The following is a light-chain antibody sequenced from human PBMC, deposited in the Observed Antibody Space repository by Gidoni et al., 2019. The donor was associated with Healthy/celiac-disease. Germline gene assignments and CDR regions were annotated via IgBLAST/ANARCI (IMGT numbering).Light chain of an antibody. Sequence: QSALTQTASVSGSPGQSITISCTGTSSDVGGYNYVSWYQQHPGKAPKLMIYDVSNRPSGVPNRFSGSKSGNTSSLTISGLQAEDEADYYCSSYTSSSTYVVFGGGTKLTVL. V-gene: IGLV2-14*01. J-gene: IGLJ2*01. CDR1: SSDVGGYNY. CDR3: SSYTSSSTYVV. CDR2: DVS.